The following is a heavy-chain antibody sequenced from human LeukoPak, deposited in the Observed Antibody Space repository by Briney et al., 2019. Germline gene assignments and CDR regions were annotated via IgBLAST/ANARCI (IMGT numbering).Heavy chain of an antibody. D-gene: IGHD3-3*01. J-gene: IGHJ4*02. CDR1: GFTFSSYA. V-gene: IGHV3-23*01. Sequence: GGSLRLSCAASGFTFSSYAMSWVRQAPGKGLEWVSTISGSGGSTYYADSVKGRFTISRDNSKNTLYLQMNSLRAEDTAVYYCAKGGLLRFLEWHHYWGQGTLVTVSS. CDR2: ISGSGGST. CDR3: AKGGLLRFLEWHHY.